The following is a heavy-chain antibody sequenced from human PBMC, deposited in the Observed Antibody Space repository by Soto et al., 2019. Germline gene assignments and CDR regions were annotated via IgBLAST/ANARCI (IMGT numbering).Heavy chain of an antibody. V-gene: IGHV4-4*07. D-gene: IGHD2-2*01. J-gene: IGHJ6*02. CDR1: GGSISGYY. Sequence: SETLSLTCTVSGGSISGYYWSWVRQPAGKGLEWVGRIYSDGTTNYSPSLKSRVTMSLDTSKDQFSLHLNSVTAADTAVYYCSRVGCSNSKCYTRAMDVWGQGTPVTVSS. CDR3: SRVGCSNSKCYTRAMDV. CDR2: IYSDGTT.